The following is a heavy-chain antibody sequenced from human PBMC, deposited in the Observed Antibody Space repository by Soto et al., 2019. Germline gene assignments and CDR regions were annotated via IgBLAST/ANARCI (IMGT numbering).Heavy chain of an antibody. D-gene: IGHD3-10*01. V-gene: IGHV5-51*01. Sequence: PGESLKISYKGFGYSFTNSWIGWVRQMPGKGLEWMGIIYPGDSDTRYSPSFQGQVTISADKSISTAFLQWSSLKASDTAMYYCARMTGGTMVRGFLIRWFDPWGQGTLVTVSS. CDR1: GYSFTNSW. CDR2: IYPGDSDT. CDR3: ARMTGGTMVRGFLIRWFDP. J-gene: IGHJ5*02.